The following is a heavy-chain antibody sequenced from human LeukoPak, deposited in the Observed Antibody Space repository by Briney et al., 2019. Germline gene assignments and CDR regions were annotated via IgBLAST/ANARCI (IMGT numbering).Heavy chain of an antibody. J-gene: IGHJ4*02. V-gene: IGHV3-23*01. D-gene: IGHD5-18*01. CDR2: ISGNGGRT. CDR1: GLTLDTYA. CDR3: ATRGNYYGYFDA. Sequence: GGSLRLSCATSGLTLDTYAMTWVRQAPGKGLEWVSSISGNGGRTYYAGSVKGRFAISKDISKSTLYLAMNSLTGEDTAIYFCATRGNYYGYFDAWGQGTLVTVSS.